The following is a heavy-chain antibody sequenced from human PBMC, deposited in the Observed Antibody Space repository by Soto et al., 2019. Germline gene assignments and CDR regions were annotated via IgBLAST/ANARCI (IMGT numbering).Heavy chain of an antibody. D-gene: IGHD2-2*01. CDR3: ARVYSGSTSPRYYSGMAV. CDR2: INPNSGGT. J-gene: IGHJ6*04. CDR1: GYTFTGYY. Sequence: ASVKVSCKASGYTFTGYYMHWVRQAPGQGLEWMGWINPNSGGTNYAQKFQGWVTMTRDTSISTAYMELSRLRSDDTAVYYCARVYSGSTSPRYYSGMAVWGKGTTVTVSS. V-gene: IGHV1-2*04.